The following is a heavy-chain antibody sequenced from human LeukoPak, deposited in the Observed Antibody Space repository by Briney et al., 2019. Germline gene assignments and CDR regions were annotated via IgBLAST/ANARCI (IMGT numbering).Heavy chain of an antibody. D-gene: IGHD2-2*01. CDR3: ANSPQPLRYCSSTSCSGDDY. CDR1: GFTFSSYG. CDR2: IRYDGSNK. Sequence: PGGSLRLSCAASGFTFSSYGMHWVLQAPGKGLEWVAFIRYDGSNKYYADSVKGRFTISRDNSKNTLYLQMNSLRAEDTAVYYCANSPQPLRYCSSTSCSGDDYWGQGTLVTVSP. J-gene: IGHJ4*02. V-gene: IGHV3-30*02.